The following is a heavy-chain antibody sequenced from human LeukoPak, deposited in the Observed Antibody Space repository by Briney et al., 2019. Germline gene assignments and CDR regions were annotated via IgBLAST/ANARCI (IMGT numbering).Heavy chain of an antibody. CDR1: GGSISSSSYY. J-gene: IGHJ3*02. CDR3: ARSNYDSSGYHHDAFDI. D-gene: IGHD3-22*01. Sequence: SETLSLTCTVSGGSISSSSYYWGWIRQPPGKGLEWIGYIYYSGSTNYNPSLKSRVTISVDTSKNQFSLKLSSVTAADTAVYYCARSNYDSSGYHHDAFDIWGQGTMVTVSS. V-gene: IGHV4-61*05. CDR2: IYYSGST.